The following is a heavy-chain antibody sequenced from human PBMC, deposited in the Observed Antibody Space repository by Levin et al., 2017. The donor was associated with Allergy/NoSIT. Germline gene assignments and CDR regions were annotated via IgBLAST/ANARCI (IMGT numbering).Heavy chain of an antibody. D-gene: IGHD2-2*02. CDR1: GFTFSNYW. CDR2: INSDGSST. Sequence: GGSLRLSCAASGFTFSNYWMHWVRQAPGKGLVWVSRINSDGSSTTYADSVKGRFTISRDNAKNTLFLQMNSLRAEDTAVYYCARLASRSTSCYTCAFDIWVQGTMVTVSS. CDR3: ARLASRSTSCYTCAFDI. V-gene: IGHV3-74*01. J-gene: IGHJ3*02.